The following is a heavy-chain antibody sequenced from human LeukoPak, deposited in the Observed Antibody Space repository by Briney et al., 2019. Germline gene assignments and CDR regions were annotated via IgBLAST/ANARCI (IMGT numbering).Heavy chain of an antibody. CDR3: ASWGSGYGDYFDY. Sequence: ASVKVSCKASGGTFSSYAISWVRQAPGQGLEWMGWINPNSGGTNYAQKFQGRVTMTRDTSISTAYMELSRLRSDDTAVYYCASWGSGYGDYFDYWGQGTLVTVSS. D-gene: IGHD5-12*01. CDR2: INPNSGGT. J-gene: IGHJ4*02. V-gene: IGHV1-2*02. CDR1: GGTFSSYA.